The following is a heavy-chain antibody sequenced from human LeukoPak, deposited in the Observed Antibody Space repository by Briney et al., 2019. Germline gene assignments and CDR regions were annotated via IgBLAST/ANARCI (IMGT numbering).Heavy chain of an antibody. CDR2: IYSGGST. Sequence: GGSLRLFCAASGFTVSSNYMRWVRQATGKGLEWVSVIYSGGSTYYADSVKGRFTISRDNSKNTPYLQMNSLRAEDTAVYYCASWGSDWYYFDYWGQGTLVTVSS. D-gene: IGHD6-19*01. CDR1: GFTVSSNY. J-gene: IGHJ4*02. V-gene: IGHV3-66*01. CDR3: ASWGSDWYYFDY.